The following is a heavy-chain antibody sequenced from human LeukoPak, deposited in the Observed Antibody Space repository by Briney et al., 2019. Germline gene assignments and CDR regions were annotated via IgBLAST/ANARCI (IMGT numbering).Heavy chain of an antibody. J-gene: IGHJ4*02. V-gene: IGHV3-7*04. D-gene: IGHD6-19*01. CDR1: GFPFSHYW. CDR2: INQDESEK. Sequence: GGSLRLSCSASGFPFSHYWMTWVRQAPGKGLEWVANINQDESEKYYVDSVKGRFTISRDNARNSLYLQMNSPRAEDTAVYFCLRAAGALNFWGQGTLVTVSS. CDR3: LRAAGALNF.